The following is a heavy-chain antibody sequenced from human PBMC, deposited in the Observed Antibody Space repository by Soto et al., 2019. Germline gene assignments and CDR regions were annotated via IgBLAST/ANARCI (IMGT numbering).Heavy chain of an antibody. J-gene: IGHJ4*02. CDR1: GFTFSSYG. CDR2: IWYDGSNK. V-gene: IGHV3-33*01. CDR3: AREGSVLRFLEWAYFDY. Sequence: VQLVESGGGVVQPGRSLRLSCAASGFTFSSYGMHWVRQAPGKGLEWVAVIWYDGSNKYYADSVKGRFTISRDNSKNTLYLQMNSLRAEDTAVYYCAREGSVLRFLEWAYFDYWGQGTLVTVSS. D-gene: IGHD3-3*01.